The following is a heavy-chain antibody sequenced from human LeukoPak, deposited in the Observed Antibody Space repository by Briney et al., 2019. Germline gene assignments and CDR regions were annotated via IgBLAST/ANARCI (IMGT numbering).Heavy chain of an antibody. D-gene: IGHD5-12*01. J-gene: IGHJ6*02. V-gene: IGHV1-2*02. CDR3: ARAEWLQTLYGMDV. CDR1: GYTFTCYY. Sequence: ASVKVSCKASGYTFTCYYMHWVRQAPGQGLGWMGGINPNSGGKNYAQKFQGRVTRTRDTSISTAYMELSRLRSDDTAVYYCARAEWLQTLYGMDVWGQGTTVTVSS. CDR2: INPNSGGK.